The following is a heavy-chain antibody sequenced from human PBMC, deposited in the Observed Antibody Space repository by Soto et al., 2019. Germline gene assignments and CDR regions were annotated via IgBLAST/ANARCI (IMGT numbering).Heavy chain of an antibody. CDR1: GYTFTSYA. Sequence: ASVKVSCKASGYTFTSYAMHWVRQAPGQRLEWMGWINAGNGNTKYSQKFQGRVTITRDTSASTAYMELSSLRSEDTAVYYCARAIAADRYYYYYGMDVWGQGTTVTVSS. D-gene: IGHD6-25*01. V-gene: IGHV1-3*01. CDR3: ARAIAADRYYYYYGMDV. J-gene: IGHJ6*02. CDR2: INAGNGNT.